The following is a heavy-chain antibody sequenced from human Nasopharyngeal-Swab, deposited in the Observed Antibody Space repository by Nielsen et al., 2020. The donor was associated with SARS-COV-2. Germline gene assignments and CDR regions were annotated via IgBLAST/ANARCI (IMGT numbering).Heavy chain of an antibody. Sequence: SVKVSCKASGFTFTSSAVQWVRQARGQRLEWIGWIVVGSGNTNYAQKFRERVTITRDMSTSTAYMELSSLRSEDTAVYYCAAAISSSWYHYYYYGMDVWGQGTTVTVSS. CDR1: GFTFTSSA. CDR3: AAAISSSWYHYYYYGMDV. D-gene: IGHD6-13*01. CDR2: IVVGSGNT. J-gene: IGHJ6*02. V-gene: IGHV1-58*01.